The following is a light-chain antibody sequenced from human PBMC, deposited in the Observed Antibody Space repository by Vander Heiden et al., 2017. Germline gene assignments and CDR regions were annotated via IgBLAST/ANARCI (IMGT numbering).Light chain of an antibody. V-gene: IGKV3-20*01. CDR3: HHYGASSQT. J-gene: IGKJ2*01. CDR1: QSVSNSY. Sequence: EIVLTQSPGTLSLSPGERATLSCRASQSVSNSYLAWYQQKPGQAPRLLIYGESRRATGIPDRFSGSGSGTDFTLTISRLEPEDFAVYYCHHYGASSQTFGQGTKLEIK. CDR2: GES.